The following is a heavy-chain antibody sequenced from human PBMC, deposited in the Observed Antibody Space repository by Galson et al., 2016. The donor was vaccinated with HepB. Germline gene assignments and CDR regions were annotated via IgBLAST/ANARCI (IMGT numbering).Heavy chain of an antibody. V-gene: IGHV3-7*01. D-gene: IGHD3-22*01. CDR2: INHDGGER. J-gene: IGHJ4*02. CDR3: AREFDRSFHY. Sequence: QAPGKGLEWVANINHDGGERYYVDSVRGRFTISRDDAKNSLSLQMNSLRVDDTAVYYCAREFDRSFHYWGQGVLVTVSS.